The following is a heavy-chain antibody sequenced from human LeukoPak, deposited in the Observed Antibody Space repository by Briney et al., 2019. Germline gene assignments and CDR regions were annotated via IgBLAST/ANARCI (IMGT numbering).Heavy chain of an antibody. D-gene: IGHD5-24*01. Sequence: GESLKISCQGSGYSFTSYWIVWVRQLPGKGLEWMGIIYPGDSDTRYSPSFQGQVTISADKSISTAYLQWSSLKASDTAMYYCARQEMATTDFDYWGQGTLVTVSS. CDR2: IYPGDSDT. CDR3: ARQEMATTDFDY. V-gene: IGHV5-51*01. CDR1: GYSFTSYW. J-gene: IGHJ4*02.